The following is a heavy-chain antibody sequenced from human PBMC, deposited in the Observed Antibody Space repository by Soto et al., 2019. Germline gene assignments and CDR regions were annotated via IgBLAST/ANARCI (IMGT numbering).Heavy chain of an antibody. J-gene: IGHJ4*02. CDR2: ISAYNGNT. Sequence: ASVKVSCKASGYTFTSYGISWVRQAPGQGLEWMGWISAYNGNTNYAQKLQGRVTMTTDTSTSTAYMELRSLRSDDTAVYYCASRLLAYCGGDCYSTSALDYWGQGTLVTVS. V-gene: IGHV1-18*01. CDR3: ASRLLAYCGGDCYSTSALDY. D-gene: IGHD2-21*02. CDR1: GYTFTSYG.